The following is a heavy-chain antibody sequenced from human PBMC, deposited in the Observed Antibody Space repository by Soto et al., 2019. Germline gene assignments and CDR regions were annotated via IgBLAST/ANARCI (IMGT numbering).Heavy chain of an antibody. CDR1: GGSISSYY. D-gene: IGHD2-21*01. J-gene: IGHJ4*02. CDR3: ARASYRVLCDY. CDR2: IYYSGST. V-gene: IGHV4-59*01. Sequence: PSETLSLTCTVSGGSISSYYWSWIRQPPGKGLEWIGYIYYSGSTNYNPSLKSRVTISVDTSKNQFSLKLSSVTAADTAVYYCARASYRVLCDYWGQGTLVTVSS.